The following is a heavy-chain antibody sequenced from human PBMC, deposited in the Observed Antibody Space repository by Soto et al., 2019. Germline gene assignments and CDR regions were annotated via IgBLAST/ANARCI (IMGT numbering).Heavy chain of an antibody. CDR2: IIPILGIA. J-gene: IGHJ5*02. V-gene: IGHV1-69*02. D-gene: IGHD3-22*01. Sequence: QVQLVQSGAEVKKPGSSVKVSCKASGGTFSSYTISWVRQAPGQGLEWMGRIIPILGIANYAQKFQGRVRSTADKSTSTAYMELSSLRSEDTAVYYCARGGEDYYDSSGYYSGWFDPWGQGTLVTVSS. CDR3: ARGGEDYYDSSGYYSGWFDP. CDR1: GGTFSSYT.